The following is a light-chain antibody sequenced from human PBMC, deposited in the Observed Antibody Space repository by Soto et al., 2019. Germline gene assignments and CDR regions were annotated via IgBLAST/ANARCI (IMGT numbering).Light chain of an antibody. CDR3: QRGDT. Sequence: EIVLTQSPATLSLSPGERATLSCRASQSVSSNLAWYQQKPGQAPRLLIYDASNRATGIPARFRVRGSGTDFPLTIRSLEPEDFAVYYWQRGDTFGQGTRLEL. CDR1: QSVSSN. V-gene: IGKV3-11*01. J-gene: IGKJ5*01. CDR2: DAS.